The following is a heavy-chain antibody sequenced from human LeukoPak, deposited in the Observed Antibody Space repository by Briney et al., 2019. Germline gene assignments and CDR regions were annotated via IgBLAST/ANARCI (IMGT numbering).Heavy chain of an antibody. Sequence: GGSLRLSCAASGFTFSSYSMNWVRQAPGKGLEWVSYISSSSSTIHYADSVKGRFTISRDNAKNSLYLQMNSLRDEDTAVYYCARDRVVAATHYYYGMDVWGQGTTVTVSS. V-gene: IGHV3-48*02. CDR2: ISSSSSTI. D-gene: IGHD2-15*01. J-gene: IGHJ6*02. CDR3: ARDRVVAATHYYYGMDV. CDR1: GFTFSSYS.